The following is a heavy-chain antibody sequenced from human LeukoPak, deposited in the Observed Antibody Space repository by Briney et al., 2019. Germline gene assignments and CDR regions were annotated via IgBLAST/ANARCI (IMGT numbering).Heavy chain of an antibody. D-gene: IGHD2-2*02. CDR1: GYTFTSYD. CDR2: MTPNSGNT. CDR3: ARGQYCSSTSCFTNYYYYYGMDV. J-gene: IGHJ6*02. V-gene: IGHV1-8*01. Sequence: GASVKVSCKASGYTFTSYDINWVQQATGQGLEWMGWMTPNSGNTGYAQKFQGRVTMTRNTSISTAYMELSSLRSEDTAVYYCARGQYCSSTSCFTNYYYYYGMDVWGQGTAVTVSS.